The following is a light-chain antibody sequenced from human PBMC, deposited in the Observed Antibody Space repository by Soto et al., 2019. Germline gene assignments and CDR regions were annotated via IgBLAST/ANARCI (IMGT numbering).Light chain of an antibody. CDR3: SSYTSSSTL. V-gene: IGLV2-14*01. CDR2: EVS. J-gene: IGLJ1*01. CDR1: SSDVGSYNY. Sequence: QSAVAQPACVSGSPGQSITISCTGTSSDVGSYNYVSWYQQHPGKAPKLMIYEVSDRPSGTSSRFSGSKSGNTASLTISGLQTEDEADYYCSSYTSSSTLFGTGTKVTVL.